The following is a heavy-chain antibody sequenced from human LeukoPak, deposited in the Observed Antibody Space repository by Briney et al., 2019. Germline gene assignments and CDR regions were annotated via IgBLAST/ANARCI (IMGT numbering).Heavy chain of an antibody. CDR2: INPNSGGT. J-gene: IGHJ6*02. CDR1: GYTFTGYY. Sequence: ASVKVSCKASGYTFTGYYMHWVRQAPGQGLEWMGRINPNSGGTNYAQKFQGRVTMTRDTSISTAYMELSRLRSDDTAVYYCARGASEYYYYYYGMDVWGPGTTVTVSS. CDR3: ARGASEYYYYYYGMDV. V-gene: IGHV1-2*06.